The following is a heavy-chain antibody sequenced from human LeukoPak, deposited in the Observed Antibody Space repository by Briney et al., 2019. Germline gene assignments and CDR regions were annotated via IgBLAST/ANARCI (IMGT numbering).Heavy chain of an antibody. J-gene: IGHJ6*03. CDR2: ISSSSTI. V-gene: IGHV3-48*04. CDR3: AGDPGGSWPYYYYMDV. Sequence: GGSLRLSCAASGFTFSSYSMNWVRQAPGKGLEWVSYISSSSTIYYADSVKGRFTISRDNAKNSLYLQMNSLRAEDTAVYYCAGDPGGSWPYYYYMDVWGKGTTVTVSS. D-gene: IGHD6-13*01. CDR1: GFTFSSYS.